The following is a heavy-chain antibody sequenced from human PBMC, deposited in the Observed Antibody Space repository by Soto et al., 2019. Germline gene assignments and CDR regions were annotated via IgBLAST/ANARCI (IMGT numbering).Heavy chain of an antibody. CDR3: AREGGDILTGYYIDY. CDR1: GYTFTSYG. D-gene: IGHD3-9*01. V-gene: IGHV1-18*01. Sequence: ASVKVSCKASGYTFTSYGISWVRQAPGQGLEWMGWISAYNGNTNYAQKLQGRVTMTTDTSTSTAYMELRSLRSDDTAVYYCAREGGDILTGYYIDYWGQGTLVTVSS. CDR2: ISAYNGNT. J-gene: IGHJ4*02.